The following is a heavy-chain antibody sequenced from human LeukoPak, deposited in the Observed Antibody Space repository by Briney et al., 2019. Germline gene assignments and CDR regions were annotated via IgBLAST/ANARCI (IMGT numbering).Heavy chain of an antibody. J-gene: IGHJ4*02. Sequence: PGGSLRLSCAASGFTFSIYAMSWVRGAPGKGLEWVSAISGSGGSTYYADSMKGRFTISRDNSKNTLYLQMNSLRAEDTAVYYCAKDALSVRPEYYFDYWGQGTLVTVSS. CDR2: ISGSGGST. CDR1: GFTFSIYA. V-gene: IGHV3-23*01. CDR3: AKDALSVRPEYYFDY.